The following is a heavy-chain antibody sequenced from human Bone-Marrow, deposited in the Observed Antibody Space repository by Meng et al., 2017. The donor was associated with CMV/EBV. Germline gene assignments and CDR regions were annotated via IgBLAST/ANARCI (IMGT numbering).Heavy chain of an antibody. V-gene: IGHV1-18*01. CDR1: GYTFINFG. CDR3: ARGRIAARAYYGMDV. J-gene: IGHJ6*02. CDR2: ISTYNGNT. Sequence: ASVKVSCKASGYTFINFGFSWVRQAPGQGLQWMGWISTYNGNTNYAQRLQGRVTLTTDTSTSTAYMELRSLRSEDTAVYYCARGRIAARAYYGMDVWGQGTTVTVSS. D-gene: IGHD6-6*01.